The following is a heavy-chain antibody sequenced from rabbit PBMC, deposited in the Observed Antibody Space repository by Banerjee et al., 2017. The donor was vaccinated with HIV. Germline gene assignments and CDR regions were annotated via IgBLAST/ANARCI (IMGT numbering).Heavy chain of an antibody. CDR3: ARDLIGIIGWNFYL. CDR1: SDRDV. D-gene: IGHD1-1*01. J-gene: IGHJ4*01. V-gene: IGHV1S45*01. CDR2: INTYTGKS. Sequence: SDRDVMCWVRQAPGKGLEWIACINTYTGKSVYASWATGRFTISRTSSITVTLQMTSLTAADTATYFCARDLIGIIGWNFYLWGQGTLVTVS.